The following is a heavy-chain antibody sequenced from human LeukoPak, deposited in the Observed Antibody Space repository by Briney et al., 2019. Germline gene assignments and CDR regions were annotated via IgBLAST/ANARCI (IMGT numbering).Heavy chain of an antibody. CDR2: INPSGTTT. D-gene: IGHD1-26*01. CDR1: GYVYTSHW. CDR3: ARDHSRTEGGTSFWWFDP. V-gene: IGHV1-46*01. J-gene: IGHJ5*02. Sequence: ASVKVSCKASGYVYTSHWMHWVRQAPGQGLEWMGVINPSGTTTVYAQKFQGRVTMTRDTSTSTDYLELRSLRSEDTATYYCARDHSRTEGGTSFWWFDPWGQGTLVTVSS.